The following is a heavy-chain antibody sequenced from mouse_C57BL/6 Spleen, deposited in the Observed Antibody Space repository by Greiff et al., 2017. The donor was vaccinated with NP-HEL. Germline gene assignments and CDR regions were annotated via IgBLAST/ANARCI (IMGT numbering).Heavy chain of an antibody. J-gene: IGHJ4*01. CDR1: GFNIKDDY. Sequence: EVMLVESGAELVRPGASVKLSCTASGFNIKDDYMHWVKQRPEQGLEWIGWIDPENGDTEYASKFQGKATITADTSSNTAYLQLSSLTSEDTAVYYCTRGTTVVAKSYAMDYWGQGTSVTVSS. CDR2: IDPENGDT. CDR3: TRGTTVVAKSYAMDY. D-gene: IGHD1-1*01. V-gene: IGHV14-4*01.